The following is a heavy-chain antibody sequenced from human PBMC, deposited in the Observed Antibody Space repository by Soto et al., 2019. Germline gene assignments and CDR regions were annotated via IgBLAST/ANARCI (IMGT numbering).Heavy chain of an antibody. D-gene: IGHD3-3*01. CDR2: INHSGST. V-gene: IGHV4-34*01. J-gene: IGHJ5*02. CDR1: GGSFSGYY. CDR3: ARGLPENFYTYYDFWSGYSGWFDP. Sequence: SETLSLTCAVYGGSFSGYYWSWIRQPPGKGLEWIGEINHSGSTNYNPSLKSRVTISVDTSKNQFSLKLSSVTAADTAVYYCARGLPENFYTYYDFWSGYSGWFDPWGQGTLVTVSS.